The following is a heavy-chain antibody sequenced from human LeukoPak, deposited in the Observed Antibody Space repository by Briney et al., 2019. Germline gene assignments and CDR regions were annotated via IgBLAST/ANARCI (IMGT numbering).Heavy chain of an antibody. CDR1: GFTFSSYS. V-gene: IGHV3-21*01. Sequence: PGGSLRLSCAASGFTFSSYSMNWVRQAPGKGLEWVSSISSSSSYIYYADSVKGRFTISRDNAKNSLYLQMNSLRAEDTAVYYCARDPQYYDILTGYYMYYFDYWGQGTLVTVSS. CDR2: ISSSSSYI. CDR3: ARDPQYYDILTGYYMYYFDY. D-gene: IGHD3-9*01. J-gene: IGHJ4*02.